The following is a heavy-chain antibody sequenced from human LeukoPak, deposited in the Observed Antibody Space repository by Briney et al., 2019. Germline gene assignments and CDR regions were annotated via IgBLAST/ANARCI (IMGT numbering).Heavy chain of an antibody. Sequence: SQTLSLTCAISGDSVSSNSAAWNWIRQSPSRGLEWLGRTYYRSKWYNDYAVSAKSRITINPDTSKNQFSLQLNSVTPEDTAVYYCARGREVLRFLEWLPKDNWFDPWGQGTLVTVSS. CDR3: ARGREVLRFLEWLPKDNWFDP. J-gene: IGHJ5*02. CDR1: GDSVSSNSAA. CDR2: TYYRSKWYN. V-gene: IGHV6-1*01. D-gene: IGHD3-3*01.